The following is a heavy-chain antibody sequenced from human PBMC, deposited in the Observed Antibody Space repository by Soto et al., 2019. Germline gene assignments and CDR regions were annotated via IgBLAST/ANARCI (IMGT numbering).Heavy chain of an antibody. CDR1: GFTFSSYA. J-gene: IGHJ4*02. Sequence: GGSLRLSCAASGFTFSSYAMSWVRQAPGKGLEWVSAISGSGGSTYYADSVKGRFTISRDNSKNTLYLQMNSLRAEDTAVYYCANNPIARVEWLTPLYFDYWGQGTLVTVSS. V-gene: IGHV3-23*01. D-gene: IGHD3-3*01. CDR3: ANNPIARVEWLTPLYFDY. CDR2: ISGSGGST.